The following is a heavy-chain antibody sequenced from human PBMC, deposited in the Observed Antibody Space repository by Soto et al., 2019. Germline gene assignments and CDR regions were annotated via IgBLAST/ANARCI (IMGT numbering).Heavy chain of an antibody. Sequence: QVQLVESGGGVVQPGRSLRLSCAASGFTCSSYGMHWVRQAPGKGLEWVAVIWNDGRNKYYADSVKGRFTISRDNSKNTLYLQMNSLRAADTGVYYCARAIGYGSGNWFDPWGQGALVTVSS. D-gene: IGHD3-10*01. CDR2: IWNDGRNK. CDR1: GFTCSSYG. V-gene: IGHV3-33*01. J-gene: IGHJ5*02. CDR3: ARAIGYGSGNWFDP.